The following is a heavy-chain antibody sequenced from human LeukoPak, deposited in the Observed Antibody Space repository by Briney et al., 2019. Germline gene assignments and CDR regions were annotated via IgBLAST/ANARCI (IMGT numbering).Heavy chain of an antibody. J-gene: IGHJ4*02. D-gene: IGHD1-26*01. CDR3: AKDVGKWESLHFFDY. V-gene: IGHV3-23*01. Sequence: GGSLRLSCLTSGFTLSTNATSWVRQAPGKGLKWISGISGSGASTYYADSVKGRFTISRDDSRNTLYLQMNSLRGDDTAVYYCAKDVGKWESLHFFDYWGQGTLVTVSS. CDR2: ISGSGAST. CDR1: GFTLSTNA.